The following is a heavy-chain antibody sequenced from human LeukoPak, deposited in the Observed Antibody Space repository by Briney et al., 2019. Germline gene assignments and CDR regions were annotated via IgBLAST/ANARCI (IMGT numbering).Heavy chain of an antibody. J-gene: IGHJ4*02. CDR3: ANHLACGSTSCPPFDD. CDR2: IYSGGST. V-gene: IGHV3-66*01. Sequence: GGSLRLSCAASGFTFTTYWMIWVRQAPGKGLEWVSVIYSGGSTYYADSVKGRFTISRDNSKNTLYLQMNSLRAEDTAVYYCANHLACGSTSCPPFDDWGQGTLVTVSS. D-gene: IGHD2-2*01. CDR1: GFTFTTYW.